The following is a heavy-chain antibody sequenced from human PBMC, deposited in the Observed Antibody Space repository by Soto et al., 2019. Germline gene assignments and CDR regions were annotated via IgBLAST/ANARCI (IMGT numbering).Heavy chain of an antibody. J-gene: IGHJ5*02. CDR2: IIPILGIA. V-gene: IGHV1-69*08. Sequence: QVQLVQSGAEVKKPGSSVKVSCKASGGTFSSYTISWVRQSPGQGLEWMGRIIPILGIANYAQKFQGRVTITADKSTSTAYMELSSLRSEDTAVYYCARDRSTSFNWFDPWGQGTLVTVS. CDR1: GGTFSSYT. D-gene: IGHD2-2*01. CDR3: ARDRSTSFNWFDP.